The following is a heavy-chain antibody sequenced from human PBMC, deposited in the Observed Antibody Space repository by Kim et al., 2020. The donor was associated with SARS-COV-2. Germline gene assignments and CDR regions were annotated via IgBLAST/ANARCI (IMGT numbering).Heavy chain of an antibody. Sequence: GGSLRLSCAVSGFTFSDNWMTWIRQPPGKGLEWVANIKQDGTEKYYVDSVKGRFTVSRDNAKNSLYLEMNSLRAEDAAVYYCARVRGLDSWGQRTLVTVSS. V-gene: IGHV3-7*01. CDR2: IKQDGTEK. CDR1: GFTFSDNW. J-gene: IGHJ4*02. CDR3: ARVRGLDS.